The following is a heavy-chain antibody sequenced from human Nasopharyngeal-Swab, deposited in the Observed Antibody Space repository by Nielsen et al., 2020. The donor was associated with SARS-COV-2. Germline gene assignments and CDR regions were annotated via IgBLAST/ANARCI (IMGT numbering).Heavy chain of an antibody. CDR1: GFTFDDYA. V-gene: IGHV3-43*02. J-gene: IGHJ6*02. CDR3: ALMAELSIVGAYYGMDV. CDR2: ISGDGGST. Sequence: GSLRLSCAASGFTFDDYAMQWVRQAPGKGLEWVSLISGDGGSTYYADSVKGRFTISRGNSKNSLYLQMNSLRTEDTALYYCALMAELSIVGAYYGMDVWGQGTTVTVSS. D-gene: IGHD1-26*01.